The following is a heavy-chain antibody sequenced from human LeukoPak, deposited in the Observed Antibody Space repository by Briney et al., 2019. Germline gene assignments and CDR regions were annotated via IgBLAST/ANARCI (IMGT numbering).Heavy chain of an antibody. CDR2: MNPNSGNT. Sequence: ASVKVSCKASGYTFTSYDINWVRQATGQGLEWMGWMNPNSGNTGYAQKFQGRVTMTRNTSISTAYMELSSLRSEDTAVYYCARGYKARRMNYYYYMDVWGEGTTVTVSS. J-gene: IGHJ6*03. CDR1: GYTFTSYD. V-gene: IGHV1-8*01. CDR3: ARGYKARRMNYYYYMDV. D-gene: IGHD1-14*01.